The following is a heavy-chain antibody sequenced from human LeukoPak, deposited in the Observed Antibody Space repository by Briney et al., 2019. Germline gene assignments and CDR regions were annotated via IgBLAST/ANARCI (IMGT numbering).Heavy chain of an antibody. V-gene: IGHV4-39*01. CDR1: GGSISSSSYY. CDR2: IDYSGGI. CDR3: ARRGGSGSRGDYYFDY. D-gene: IGHD3-10*01. Sequence: MTSETLSLTCTVSGGSISSSSYYWGWIRQPPGKGLEWIASIDYSGGIYHNPSLKSRVTISVDTSKNQFSLKLSSVTAADTAVYYCARRGGSGSRGDYYFDYWGQGTLVTVSS. J-gene: IGHJ4*02.